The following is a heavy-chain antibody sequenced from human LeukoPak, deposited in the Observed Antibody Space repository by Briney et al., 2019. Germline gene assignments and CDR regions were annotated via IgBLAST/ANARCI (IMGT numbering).Heavy chain of an antibody. Sequence: GGSLRLSSAASGFTFSNYDMHWVRQAPGKGLEWVALISFDGNNKYYADSVKGRFTISRDNSKNTLYLQMNSLRAEDTAVYYCGGGTYYFDYWGQGTLVTVSS. CDR1: GFTFSNYD. CDR3: GGGTYYFDY. CDR2: ISFDGNNK. J-gene: IGHJ4*02. V-gene: IGHV3-30*03. D-gene: IGHD2-15*01.